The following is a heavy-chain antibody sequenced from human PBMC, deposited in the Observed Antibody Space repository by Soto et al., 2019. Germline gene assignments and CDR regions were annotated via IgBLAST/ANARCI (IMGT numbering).Heavy chain of an antibody. V-gene: IGHV4-34*01. D-gene: IGHD4-4*01. CDR1: GGSFSGYY. J-gene: IGHJ4*02. CDR3: ARGKTYHTTAVTSWFMDY. CDR2: INHSGST. Sequence: QVQLQQWGAGLLKPSETLSLTCAVYGGSFSGYYWRWIRQPPGKGLEWIGEINHSGSTNYNPSLKSRVTISVDTSKNPFSLTLSSVTSTDTAVYYCARGKTYHTTAVTSWFMDYWGQGTLVTVSS.